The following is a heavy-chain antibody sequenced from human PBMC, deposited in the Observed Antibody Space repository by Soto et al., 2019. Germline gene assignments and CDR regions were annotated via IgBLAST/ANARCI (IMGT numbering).Heavy chain of an antibody. D-gene: IGHD3-10*01. CDR3: LKDAPNGSIDD. V-gene: IGHV3-9*01. CDR1: GFRVEQNC. Sequence: VQVVASGGGLVQPGRSLRIPCSSSGFRVEQNCIDWVRQAPGKGLECGSTVKPTGDTVAYADSVEGRFTVSRDNAKNSLYLQMNSLKGDDTAFYYCLKDAPNGSIDDWGQGTLVTVSS. CDR2: VKPTGDTV. J-gene: IGHJ4*02.